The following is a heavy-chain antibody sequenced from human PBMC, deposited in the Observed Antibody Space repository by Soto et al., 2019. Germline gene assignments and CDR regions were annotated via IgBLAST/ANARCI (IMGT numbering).Heavy chain of an antibody. V-gene: IGHV3-9*01. CDR1: GFTFDDYA. Sequence: EVQLVESGGGLVQPGRSLRLACAASGFTFDDYAMHWVRQAPGKGLEWVSGISWNSGSIGYADSVKGRFTISRDNAKHSLFLQMNSLRAEDKALSYCAKEGENYYYGMYVGGQGTTFTVYS. J-gene: IGHJ6*02. CDR3: AKEGENYYYGMYV. CDR2: ISWNSGSI. D-gene: IGHD3-16*01.